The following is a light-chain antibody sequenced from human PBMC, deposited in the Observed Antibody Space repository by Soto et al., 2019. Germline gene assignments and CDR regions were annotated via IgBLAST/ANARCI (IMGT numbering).Light chain of an antibody. J-gene: IGKJ1*01. CDR3: QNFDSAPQT. V-gene: IGKV1-27*01. Sequence: DIHITNSPSSLSASVGDRVTITCRASQGIRHYLAWYQQKPGKVPKLLIYEASNLQSGVLSRFRGGGSGTEFTLTISSLQPEDVATYYCQNFDSAPQTFGQATKVDIK. CDR2: EAS. CDR1: QGIRHY.